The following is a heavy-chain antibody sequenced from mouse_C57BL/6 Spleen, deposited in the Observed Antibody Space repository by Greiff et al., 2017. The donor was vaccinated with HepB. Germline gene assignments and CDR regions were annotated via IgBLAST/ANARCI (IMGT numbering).Heavy chain of an antibody. CDR2: INPSSGYT. D-gene: IGHD3-1*01. CDR1: GYTFTSYW. V-gene: IGHV1-7*01. Sequence: QVQLKHSGAELAKPGASVKLSCKASGYTFTSYWMHWVKQRPGQGLEWIGYINPSSGYTTYNQKFKDKATLTADKSSSTAYMQLSSLTYEDSAVYYCAGGANYYAMDYWGQGTSVTVSS. CDR3: AGGANYYAMDY. J-gene: IGHJ4*01.